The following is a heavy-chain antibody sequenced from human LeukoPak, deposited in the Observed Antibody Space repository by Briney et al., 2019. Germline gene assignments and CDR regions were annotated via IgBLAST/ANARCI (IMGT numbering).Heavy chain of an antibody. V-gene: IGHV3-30-3*01. CDR3: ARAQITIFGVVMRGYYFDY. Sequence: GALRLSCAASGFTFSSYAMHWVRQAPGKGLEWVAVISYDGSNKYYADSVKGRFTISRDNSKNTLYLQMNSLRAEDTAVYYCARAQITIFGVVMRGYYFDYWGQGTLVTVSS. J-gene: IGHJ4*02. CDR1: GFTFSSYA. D-gene: IGHD3-3*01. CDR2: ISYDGSNK.